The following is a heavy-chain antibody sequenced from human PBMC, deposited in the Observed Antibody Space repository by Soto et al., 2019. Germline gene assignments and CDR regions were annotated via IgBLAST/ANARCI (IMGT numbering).Heavy chain of an antibody. CDR1: GGTFSSYA. CDR3: ARDRNMVRGAIITLSGFDY. J-gene: IGHJ4*02. CDR2: IIPIFGTA. D-gene: IGHD3-10*01. V-gene: IGHV1-69*13. Sequence: SVKVSCKASGGTFSSYAISWVRQAPGQGLEWMGGIIPIFGTANYAQKFQGRVTITADESTSTAYMELSSLRSEDTAVYYCARDRNMVRGAIITLSGFDYWGQGTLVTVSS.